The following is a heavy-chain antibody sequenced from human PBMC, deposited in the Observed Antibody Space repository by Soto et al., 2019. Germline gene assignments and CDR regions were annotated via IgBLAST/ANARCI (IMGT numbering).Heavy chain of an antibody. CDR2: ITSDGSST. CDR1: GFTFSNYW. Sequence: GGSLRLSCAASGFTFSNYWMHWVRQAPGKGLVWVSRITSDGSSTSYADSVKGRFTISRDNAKNMLFLQMNSLRVEDTAVYYCVRIGCSGGSCYLDYWGQGSLVTVSS. J-gene: IGHJ4*02. D-gene: IGHD2-15*01. CDR3: VRIGCSGGSCYLDY. V-gene: IGHV3-74*01.